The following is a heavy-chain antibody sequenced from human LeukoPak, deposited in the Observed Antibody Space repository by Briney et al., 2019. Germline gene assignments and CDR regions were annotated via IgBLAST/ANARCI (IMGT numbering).Heavy chain of an antibody. CDR2: ISGNGGST. Sequence: PGGSLRLSCAASGFTFSTYALSWVRQAPGKGLEWVSAISGNGGSTYYADSVKGRFTISRDNPKNTLYLQMNSLRAEDTALYYCTTAPSYSSGWYERNYWGQGTRVTVSS. CDR3: TTAPSYSSGWYERNY. V-gene: IGHV3-23*01. D-gene: IGHD6-13*01. CDR1: GFTFSTYA. J-gene: IGHJ4*02.